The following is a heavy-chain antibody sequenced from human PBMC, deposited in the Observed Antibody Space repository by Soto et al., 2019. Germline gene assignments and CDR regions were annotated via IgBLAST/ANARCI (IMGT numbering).Heavy chain of an antibody. J-gene: IGHJ4*02. D-gene: IGHD1-20*01. Sequence: GGSLRLSGAASGFNVGAFAVNWVRQAPGKGLEWVSGISVSDAFIYYADSVRGRFSISRDASENILYLQMNSLRVDDTALYYCTRETVAGITGLDYWGPGTLVTVSS. CDR2: ISVSDAFI. CDR1: GFNVGAFA. V-gene: IGHV3-23*01. CDR3: TRETVAGITGLDY.